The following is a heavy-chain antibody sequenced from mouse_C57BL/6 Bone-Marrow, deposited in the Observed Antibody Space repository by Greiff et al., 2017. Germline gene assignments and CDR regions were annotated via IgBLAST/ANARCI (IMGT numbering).Heavy chain of an antibody. Sequence: EVKVVESGGGLVKPGGSLKLSCAASGFTFSSYAMSWVRQTPEKRLEWVATISDGGSYTYYPDNVKGRFTISRDNAKNNLYLQMSHLKSEDTAMYYCARGPYYGSSYWYFDVWGTGTTVTVSS. V-gene: IGHV5-4*03. D-gene: IGHD1-1*01. CDR3: ARGPYYGSSYWYFDV. J-gene: IGHJ1*03. CDR1: GFTFSSYA. CDR2: ISDGGSYT.